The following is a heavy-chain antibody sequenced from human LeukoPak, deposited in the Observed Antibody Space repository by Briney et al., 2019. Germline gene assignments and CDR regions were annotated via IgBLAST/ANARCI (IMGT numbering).Heavy chain of an antibody. J-gene: IGHJ4*02. CDR1: GFTFSSYA. V-gene: IGHV3-23*01. D-gene: IGHD5-18*01. CDR3: AKDLGMQVWFPL. Sequence: GGSLRLSCAASGFTFSSYAMIWVRQAPGKGLEWVSSFSGSGGSTYYADSVKGRFTISRDNSKNTLYLQMNSLSAEDTAVYYCAKDLGMQVWFPLWGQGTLVTVSS. CDR2: FSGSGGST.